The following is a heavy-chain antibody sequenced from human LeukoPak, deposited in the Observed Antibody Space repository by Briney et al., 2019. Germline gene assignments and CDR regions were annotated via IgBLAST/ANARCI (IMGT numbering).Heavy chain of an antibody. D-gene: IGHD6-6*01. V-gene: IGHV1-2*02. Sequence: ASVTVSCKASGYTFTGYYIHWVRQAPGQGLEWMGWIYPYSGDTNYAQNFQGRVTMTRDTSISTAYMELSSLKSDDTAVYYCARDRNSGSFLDIWGQGTMLTVSS. CDR1: GYTFTGYY. CDR3: ARDRNSGSFLDI. J-gene: IGHJ3*02. CDR2: IYPYSGDT.